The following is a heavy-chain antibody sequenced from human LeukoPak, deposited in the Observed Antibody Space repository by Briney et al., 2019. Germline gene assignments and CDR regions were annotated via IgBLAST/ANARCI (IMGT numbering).Heavy chain of an antibody. CDR1: GFTFSSYA. Sequence: GGSLRLSCPASGFTFSSYAMHWVRQAPGKGLEYVSAISSNGGSTYYANSVKGRFTISRDNSKNTLYLQMGSLRAEDMAVYYCARGGWAYRYFDLWGRGTLVTVSS. CDR3: ARGGWAYRYFDL. CDR2: ISSNGGST. D-gene: IGHD6-19*01. V-gene: IGHV3-64*01. J-gene: IGHJ2*01.